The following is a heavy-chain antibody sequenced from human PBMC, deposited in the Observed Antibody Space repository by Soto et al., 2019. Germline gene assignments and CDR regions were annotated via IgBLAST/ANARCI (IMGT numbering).Heavy chain of an antibody. CDR3: ARIKSLVHWFDP. D-gene: IGHD6-19*01. CDR1: GFSLSNARMG. V-gene: IGHV2-26*01. Sequence: QVTLKESGPVLVNPTETLTLTCTVSGFSLSNARMGVSWIRQPPGKALEWLAHIFSNDEKSYSTSLRSRLTISKDTSKSQVVLTMTNMDPVDTATYYCARIKSLVHWFDPWGQGTLVTVSS. CDR2: IFSNDEK. J-gene: IGHJ5*02.